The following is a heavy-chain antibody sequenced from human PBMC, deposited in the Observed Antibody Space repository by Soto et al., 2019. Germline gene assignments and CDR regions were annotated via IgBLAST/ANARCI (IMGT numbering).Heavy chain of an antibody. J-gene: IGHJ6*02. CDR3: ARGVRVVILYYYYGMEV. D-gene: IGHD3-3*01. CDR1: GGSFSGYY. Sequence: SETLSLTCAVYGGSFSGYYWSWIRQPPGKGLEWIGEINHSGSTNYNPSLKSRVTISVDTSKNQFSLKLSSVTAADTAVYYCARGVRVVILYYYYGMEVWGQGTTVTVSS. CDR2: INHSGST. V-gene: IGHV4-34*01.